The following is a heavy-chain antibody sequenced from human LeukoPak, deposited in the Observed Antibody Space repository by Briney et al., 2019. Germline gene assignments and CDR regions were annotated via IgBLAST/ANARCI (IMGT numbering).Heavy chain of an antibody. Sequence: SVKVSCKASGGTFSSYAISWVRQAPGQGLEWMGGIIPIFGTANYAQKFQGRVTITADESASTAYMELSSLRSEDTAVYYCAVIASSTAHYYYYYMDVWGKGTTVTVSS. J-gene: IGHJ6*03. CDR2: IIPIFGTA. CDR1: GGTFSSYA. D-gene: IGHD2/OR15-2a*01. CDR3: AVIASSTAHYYYYYMDV. V-gene: IGHV1-69*01.